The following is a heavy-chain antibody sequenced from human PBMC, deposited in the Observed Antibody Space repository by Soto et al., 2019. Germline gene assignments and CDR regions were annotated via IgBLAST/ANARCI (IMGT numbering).Heavy chain of an antibody. V-gene: IGHV3-21*01. Sequence: GGSLRLSCEASGFSFSTYSMHWVRQAPGKGLEWVSSIGRRSDIYYADSVKGRFTISRDSAKNSVSLQMNSLRDEDTAVYYCAREETAWPLAYGLDVWGQGTTVTVSS. CDR1: GFSFSTYS. CDR2: IGRRSDI. J-gene: IGHJ6*02. D-gene: IGHD2-21*02. CDR3: AREETAWPLAYGLDV.